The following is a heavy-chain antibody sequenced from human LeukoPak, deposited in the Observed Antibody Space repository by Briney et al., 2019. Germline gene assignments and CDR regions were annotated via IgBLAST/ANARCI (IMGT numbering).Heavy chain of an antibody. CDR3: AKGAASEYYFDS. D-gene: IGHD6-25*01. CDR1: GSTFSSYA. J-gene: IGHJ4*02. V-gene: IGHV3-23*01. Sequence: GGSLGLSCAAPGSTFSSYAMRWVRQAPGKGLEWVSGISGSGGSTYYADSVKGRFTISRDNSKNTLYLQMNSLRAEDTAVYYCAKGAASEYYFDSWGQGTLVTVSS. CDR2: ISGSGGST.